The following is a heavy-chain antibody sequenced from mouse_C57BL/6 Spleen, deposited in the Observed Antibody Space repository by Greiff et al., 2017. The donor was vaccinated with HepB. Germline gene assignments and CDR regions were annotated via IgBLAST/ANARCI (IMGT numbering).Heavy chain of an antibody. Sequence: EVQLQQSGPELVKPGASVKISCKASGYTFTDYYMNWVKQSQGKSLEWIGDINPNNGGTSYNQKFKGKATLTVDKSSSTAYMELRSLTSEDSAVYYCAREGGYGNYGAMDYWGQGTSVTVSS. CDR2: INPNNGGT. V-gene: IGHV1-26*01. CDR1: GYTFTDYY. J-gene: IGHJ4*01. D-gene: IGHD2-1*01. CDR3: AREGGYGNYGAMDY.